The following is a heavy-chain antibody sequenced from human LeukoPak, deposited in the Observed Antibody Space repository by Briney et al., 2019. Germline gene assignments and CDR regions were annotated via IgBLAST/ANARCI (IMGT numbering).Heavy chain of an antibody. J-gene: IGHJ4*02. CDR1: GDSISSYY. CDR2: IYYSGST. CDR3: ARHDSSGYHYFDY. Sequence: SETLSLTCTVSGDSISSYYWSWIRQPPGKGLEWIGYIYYSGSTNYNPSLKSRGTISVDKSKNQFSLKLSSGTAADTAVYYCARHDSSGYHYFDYWGQGTLVTVSS. V-gene: IGHV4-59*08. D-gene: IGHD3-22*01.